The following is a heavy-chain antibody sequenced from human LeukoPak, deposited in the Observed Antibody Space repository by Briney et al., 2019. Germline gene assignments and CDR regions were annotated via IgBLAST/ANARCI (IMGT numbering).Heavy chain of an antibody. J-gene: IGHJ6*04. Sequence: PGGSLRLSCAASGFTFDDYAMHWVRQAPGKGLEWVSLISWDGGSTYYADSVKGRFTISRDNSRHTLYLQMNSLGAEDTASYYCAKDKEYSGFGPILSGYYYGMDVWGKGTTVTVSS. CDR2: ISWDGGST. CDR3: AKDKEYSGFGPILSGYYYGMDV. V-gene: IGHV3-43D*04. CDR1: GFTFDDYA. D-gene: IGHD5-12*01.